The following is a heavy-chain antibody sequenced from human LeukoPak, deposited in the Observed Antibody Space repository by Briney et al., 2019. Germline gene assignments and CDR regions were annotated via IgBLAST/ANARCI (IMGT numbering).Heavy chain of an antibody. CDR1: GLTLSNYW. J-gene: IGHJ4*02. CDR2: INQYGSEK. D-gene: IGHD3-16*01. CDR3: ARSLGED. V-gene: IGHV3-7*01. Sequence: GGSLRLSCAASGLTLSNYWMTWVRQAPGKGLEAGTSINQYGSEKYYVESVKGRFTIPRDTAKNSVSLQMNSLRAEDTAVYFCARSLGEDWGQGTLVTVSS.